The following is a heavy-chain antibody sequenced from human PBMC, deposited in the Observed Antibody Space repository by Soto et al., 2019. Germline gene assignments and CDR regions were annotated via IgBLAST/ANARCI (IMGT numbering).Heavy chain of an antibody. CDR3: ARGKEDYYYYYMDV. CDR2: MNPNSGNT. J-gene: IGHJ6*03. Sequence: QVQLVQSGAEVKKPGASVKVSCKASGYTFTSYDINRVRQATGQGLEWMGWMNPNSGNTGYAQKFQGRVTMTRNTSISTAYMELSSLRSEDTAVYYCARGKEDYYYYYMDVWGKGTTVTVSS. CDR1: GYTFTSYD. V-gene: IGHV1-8*01.